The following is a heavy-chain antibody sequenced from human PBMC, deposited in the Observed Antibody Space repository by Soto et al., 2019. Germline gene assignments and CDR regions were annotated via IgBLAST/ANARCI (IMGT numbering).Heavy chain of an antibody. V-gene: IGHV3-23*01. CDR3: ARDREGVWGSSGAFDI. J-gene: IGHJ3*02. CDR2: ISGSGGST. Sequence: QRLSCAASGFTFSSYAMTWARQAPGQRLKWVSAISGSGGSTYYADSVKGRFTISRDNAKNTLYLQMSRLSAEDTAVYYCARDREGVWGSSGAFDIWGQGTMVTVSS. D-gene: IGHD3-16*01. CDR1: GFTFSSYA.